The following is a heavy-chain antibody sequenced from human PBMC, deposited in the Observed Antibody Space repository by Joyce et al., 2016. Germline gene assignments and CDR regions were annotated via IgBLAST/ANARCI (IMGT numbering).Heavy chain of an antibody. V-gene: IGHV3-30*18. Sequence: QFQLVESGGRVVQPGRSLRLSCRASGFTFNSFAMHWVRQGPGKGLEWVAVISHDAERQFYGESSKGRFTISRDKYKNTLDLQMNSLRVEDTAVYYCAKGALADQLLPPADLWGQGTLVTVSS. J-gene: IGHJ1*01. CDR2: ISHDAERQ. D-gene: IGHD1-1*01. CDR1: GFTFNSFA. CDR3: AKGALADQLLPPADL.